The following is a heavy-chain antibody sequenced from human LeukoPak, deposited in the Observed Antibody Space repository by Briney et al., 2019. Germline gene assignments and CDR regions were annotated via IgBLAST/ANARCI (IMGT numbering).Heavy chain of an antibody. CDR3: AKDRGYSYGIGYYFDY. J-gene: IGHJ4*02. Sequence: PGGSLRLSCAASGFTFSSYFMTWVRRAPGKGLEWVANIKPDGSDTYYVDPVKGRFTISRDNTKNLLYLQMNSLRAEDTAVYYCAKDRGYSYGIGYYFDYWGQGTLVTVSS. CDR1: GFTFSSYF. D-gene: IGHD5-18*01. V-gene: IGHV3-7*01. CDR2: IKPDGSDT.